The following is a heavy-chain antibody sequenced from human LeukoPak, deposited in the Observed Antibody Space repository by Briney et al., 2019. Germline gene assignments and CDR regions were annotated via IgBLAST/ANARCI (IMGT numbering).Heavy chain of an antibody. D-gene: IGHD3-3*01. J-gene: IGHJ3*02. CDR1: GGSISSHY. Sequence: SETLSLTCTVSGGSISSHYWSWIRQPPGKGLEWIGYIYYSGSTNYNPSLKSRVTISVDTSKNQFSLKLSSVTAADTAVYYCARGHYDLWSGDAKAFDIWGQGAMVTVSS. V-gene: IGHV4-59*11. CDR3: ARGHYDLWSGDAKAFDI. CDR2: IYYSGST.